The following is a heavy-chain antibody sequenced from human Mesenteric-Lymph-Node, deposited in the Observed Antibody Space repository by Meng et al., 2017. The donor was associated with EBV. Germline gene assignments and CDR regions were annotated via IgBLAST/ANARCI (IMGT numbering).Heavy chain of an antibody. V-gene: IGHV4-4*02. J-gene: IGHJ5*02. Sequence: QVQLQGSGPGLVKPSGTLSLPWAASGGSISTYNWWSWVRQPPGKGLEWIGEIYHSGSANYNPSLRSRVTMSVDKSKNQFSLKLTSVTAADTAVYYCAKVDGSGRTNWFDPWGQGTLVTVSS. CDR1: GGSISTYNW. CDR2: IYHSGSA. D-gene: IGHD3-10*01. CDR3: AKVDGSGRTNWFDP.